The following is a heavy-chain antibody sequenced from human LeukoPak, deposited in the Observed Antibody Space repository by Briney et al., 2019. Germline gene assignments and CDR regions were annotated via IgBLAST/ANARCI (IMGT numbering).Heavy chain of an antibody. J-gene: IGHJ5*02. D-gene: IGHD3-10*01. CDR1: GGSISSSSYY. CDR3: ARGRRASMVRGVNNWFDP. Sequence: SETLSLTCTVSGGSISSSSYYWGWIRQPPGKGLEWIGSIYYSGSTNYNPSLKSRVTISVDTSKNQFSLKLSSVTAADTAVYYCARGRRASMVRGVNNWFDPWGQGTLVTVSS. CDR2: IYYSGST. V-gene: IGHV4-39*07.